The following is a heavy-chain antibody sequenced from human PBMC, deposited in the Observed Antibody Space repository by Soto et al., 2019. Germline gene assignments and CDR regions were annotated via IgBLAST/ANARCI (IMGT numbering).Heavy chain of an antibody. CDR2: VTASGDNT. Sequence: PGGSLRLCCKASGFTFGNYAMSGVRQAPGKGLEWVSGVTASGDNTRYGDSVMGRFTISRDNSKNTLYLQMNSLRAEDTAVYYCARDGVGATVFFGFFDYWGQGALVTVSS. CDR1: GFTFGNYA. V-gene: IGHV3-23*01. CDR3: ARDGVGATVFFGFFDY. J-gene: IGHJ4*02. D-gene: IGHD1-26*01.